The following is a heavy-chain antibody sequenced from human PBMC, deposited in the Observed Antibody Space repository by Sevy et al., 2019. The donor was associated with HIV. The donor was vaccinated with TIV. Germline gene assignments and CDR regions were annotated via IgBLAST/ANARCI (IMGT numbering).Heavy chain of an antibody. D-gene: IGHD3-10*01. J-gene: IGHJ6*02. CDR2: IYHRGST. CDR3: ARAGGAKDYGMDV. Sequence: SETLSLTCTVSGGSISDFYWSWIRQPPGKGLEWLGYIYHRGSTNYKPSLASRVTISVDTSKNQFSLNLGSVTAADTALYYCARAGGAKDYGMDVWGQGTTVTVSS. V-gene: IGHV4-59*01. CDR1: GGSISDFY.